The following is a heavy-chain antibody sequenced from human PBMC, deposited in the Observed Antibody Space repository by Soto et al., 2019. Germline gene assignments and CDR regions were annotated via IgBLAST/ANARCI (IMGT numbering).Heavy chain of an antibody. CDR3: ARGALAGEDEAFDI. CDR2: INHSGST. CDR1: GGSFSGYY. Sequence: ETLSLTCAVYGGSFSGYYWSWIRQPPGKGPEWIGEINHSGSTNYNPSLKSRVTISVDTSKNQFSLKLSSVTAADTAVYYCARGALAGEDEAFDIWGQGTMVTV. V-gene: IGHV4-34*01. J-gene: IGHJ3*02.